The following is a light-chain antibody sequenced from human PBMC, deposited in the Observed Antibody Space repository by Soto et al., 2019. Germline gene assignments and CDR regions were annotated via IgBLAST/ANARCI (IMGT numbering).Light chain of an antibody. CDR3: QQSYSTTWT. CDR1: QGISTY. Sequence: DIQMTQFPSSLSESVGDRVTITCRASQGISTYLNWYQQKPGKAPKLLIYAASSLQSGVPSRFSGSGSETDFTLTISSLQPEDFATYSCQQSYSTTWTFGQGTKVEIK. CDR2: AAS. J-gene: IGKJ1*01. V-gene: IGKV1-39*01.